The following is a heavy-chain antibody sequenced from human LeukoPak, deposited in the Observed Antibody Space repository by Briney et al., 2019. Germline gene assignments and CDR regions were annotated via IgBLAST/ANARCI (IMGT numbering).Heavy chain of an antibody. CDR3: ARDPIWFGELPDY. Sequence: GGSLRLSCAASGFTFSLYWMSWVRQAPGKGLEWVANIKQDGSEKYYVDSVKGRFTISRDNAKNSLYLQMNSLRAEDTAVYYCARDPIWFGELPDYWGQGTLVTVSS. D-gene: IGHD3-10*01. CDR1: GFTFSLYW. J-gene: IGHJ4*02. CDR2: IKQDGSEK. V-gene: IGHV3-7*01.